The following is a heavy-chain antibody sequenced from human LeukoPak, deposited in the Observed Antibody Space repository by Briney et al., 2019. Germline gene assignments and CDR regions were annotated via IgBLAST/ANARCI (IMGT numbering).Heavy chain of an antibody. Sequence: GASVKVSCKASGYTFTSYAMHWVRQAPGQRLEWMGWINAGNGNTKYSQEFQGRVTITRDTSASTAYMELSSLRSEDMAVYYCARVVYDSSGYYVFDYWGQGTLDTVSS. CDR2: INAGNGNT. CDR1: GYTFTSYA. D-gene: IGHD3-22*01. CDR3: ARVVYDSSGYYVFDY. V-gene: IGHV1-3*03. J-gene: IGHJ4*02.